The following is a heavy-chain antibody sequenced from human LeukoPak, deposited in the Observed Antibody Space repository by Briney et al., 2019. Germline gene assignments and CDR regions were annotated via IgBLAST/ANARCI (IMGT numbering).Heavy chain of an antibody. Sequence: GGSLRLSCAASGFTFSSYEMNWVRQAPGKGLEWVSYISSSGSTIYYADYVKGRFTSSRDNAKNSLDLQMSSLRAEDTAVYYCAELGITMIGGVWGKGTTVTISS. CDR3: AELGITMIGGV. V-gene: IGHV3-48*03. D-gene: IGHD3-10*02. CDR1: GFTFSSYE. J-gene: IGHJ6*04. CDR2: ISSSGSTI.